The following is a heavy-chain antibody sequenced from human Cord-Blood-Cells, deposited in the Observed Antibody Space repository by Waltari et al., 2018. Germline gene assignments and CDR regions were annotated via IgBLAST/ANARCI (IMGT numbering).Heavy chain of an antibody. CDR3: ARSLIAAAGTMDY. Sequence: QVQLVQSGAEVKKPGASVKVSCKASGYTFTGYYMHWVRPAPGQGLEGMGWINPNSGGTNYAQKFQGRVTMTRDTSISTAYMELSRLRSDDTAVYYCARSLIAAAGTMDYWGQGTLVTVSS. V-gene: IGHV1-2*02. CDR2: INPNSGGT. D-gene: IGHD6-13*01. CDR1: GYTFTGYY. J-gene: IGHJ4*02.